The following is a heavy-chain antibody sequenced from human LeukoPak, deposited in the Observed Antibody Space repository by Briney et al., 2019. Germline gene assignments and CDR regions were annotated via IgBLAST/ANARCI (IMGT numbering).Heavy chain of an antibody. CDR1: GASIGGYY. CDR2: IYYTGTT. J-gene: IGHJ4*02. CDR3: ARGGGDYYDSSGRVDY. Sequence: PSETLSLTCTVSGASIGGYYWSWIRQPPGKGLEWLGYIYYTGTTDSNPSLKGRVTISVDTSKNQFSLKLSSVTAADTAVYYCARGGGDYYDSSGRVDYWGQGTLVTVSS. V-gene: IGHV4-59*01. D-gene: IGHD3-22*01.